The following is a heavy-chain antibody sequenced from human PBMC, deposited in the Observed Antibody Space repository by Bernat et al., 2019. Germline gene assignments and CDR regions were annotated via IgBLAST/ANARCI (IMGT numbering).Heavy chain of an antibody. Sequence: QVQLVESGGGVVQPVRSLRLSCAASGFTFSSYAMHCVRQAPGKGLAWVAVVSYDGSNKYYADSVKGRFTISRDNSKSTLYLQMNSLRAEDTAVYYCARVAAAAGTKYYYCYGMDVWGQGTTVTVSS. CDR3: ARVAAAAGTKYYYCYGMDV. CDR1: GFTFSSYA. CDR2: VSYDGSNK. V-gene: IGHV3-30-3*01. D-gene: IGHD6-13*01. J-gene: IGHJ6*02.